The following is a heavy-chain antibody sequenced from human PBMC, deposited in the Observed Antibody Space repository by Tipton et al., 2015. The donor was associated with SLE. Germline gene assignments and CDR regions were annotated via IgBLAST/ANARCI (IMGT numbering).Heavy chain of an antibody. Sequence: LRLSCAVERGSFSDYFWSWVRQPPGRGLQWIGEINRSRGTNYNPSLKSRVTISLDTSNNQFSLKLSSVTAADTAVYYCARHDYNDYYLDYWGQGTLVTVSS. CDR1: RGSFSDYF. CDR3: ARHDYNDYYLDY. V-gene: IGHV4-34*01. D-gene: IGHD4-11*01. J-gene: IGHJ4*02. CDR2: INRSRGT.